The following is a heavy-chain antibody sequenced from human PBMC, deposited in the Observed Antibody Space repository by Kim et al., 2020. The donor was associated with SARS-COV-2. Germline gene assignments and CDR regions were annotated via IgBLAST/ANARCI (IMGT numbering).Heavy chain of an antibody. Sequence: GGSLRLSCAASGFTFSSYGMHWVRQAPGKGLEWVAVISYDGSNKYYADSVKGRFTISRDNSKNTLYLQMNSLRAEDTAVYYCAKEWSGSYYDNYFDYWG. V-gene: IGHV3-30*18. CDR1: GFTFSSYG. CDR3: AKEWSGSYYDNYFDY. CDR2: ISYDGSNK. J-gene: IGHJ4*01. D-gene: IGHD1-26*01.